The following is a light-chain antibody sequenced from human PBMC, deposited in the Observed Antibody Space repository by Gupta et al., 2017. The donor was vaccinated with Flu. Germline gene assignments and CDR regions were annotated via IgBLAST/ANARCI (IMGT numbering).Light chain of an antibody. V-gene: IGLV2-14*01. J-gene: IGLJ3*02. CDR1: SSDVGVYNY. CDR3: SSFTTSNTWV. Sequence: QSALTQPASVSGSPGQSITISCTGTSSDVGVYNYVSWYQQHPGKAPQLVIYELSNRPSGVSLRFSGSKSGNTASLTISGLQAEDEADYYCSSFTTSNTWVFGGGTKLTVL. CDR2: ELS.